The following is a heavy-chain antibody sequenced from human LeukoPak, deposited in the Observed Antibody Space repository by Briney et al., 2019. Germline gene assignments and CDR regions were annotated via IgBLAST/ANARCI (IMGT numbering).Heavy chain of an antibody. CDR2: ISSDGSGK. D-gene: IGHD7-27*01. CDR1: GFTFSNSA. CDR3: ATDQAGDPYYYYYIDV. V-gene: IGHV3-30-3*01. J-gene: IGHJ6*03. Sequence: GRSLRLSCAASGFTFSNSAMHWVRQAPGKGLEWVAVISSDGSGKYYADSVKGRFTISRDNSKNTLYLQMNSLRGEGTAVYYCATDQAGDPYYYYYIDVWGKGTTVTVSS.